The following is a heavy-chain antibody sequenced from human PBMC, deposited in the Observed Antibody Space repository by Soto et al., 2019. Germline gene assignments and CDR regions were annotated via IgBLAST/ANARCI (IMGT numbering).Heavy chain of an antibody. D-gene: IGHD3-3*01. Sequence: ASVKVSCKVSGYTLPELPIHWVRQAPGKGHEWMGGFDPEDGEPIYAQKFQGRVTMTQDTSTDTAYMEMSSLTSEDTAVYYCAAQPSYFDFWGDYPPWFDPWGQGTLVTVSS. CDR1: GYTLPELP. CDR2: FDPEDGEP. V-gene: IGHV1-24*01. CDR3: AAQPSYFDFWGDYPPWFDP. J-gene: IGHJ5*02.